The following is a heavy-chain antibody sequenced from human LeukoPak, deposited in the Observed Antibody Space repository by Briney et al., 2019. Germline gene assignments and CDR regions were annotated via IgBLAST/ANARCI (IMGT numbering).Heavy chain of an antibody. CDR2: IYYSGST. J-gene: IGHJ4*02. CDR1: GGSISSSSYY. Sequence: PSETLSLTCTVSGGSISSSSYYWGWIRQPPGKGLEWIGSIYYSGSTYYNPSLKSRVTISVDTSKNQFSLKLSSVTAADTAVYYCASSRGDYYDSSGYYDYRGQGTLVTVSS. CDR3: ASSRGDYYDSSGYYDY. V-gene: IGHV4-39*01. D-gene: IGHD3-22*01.